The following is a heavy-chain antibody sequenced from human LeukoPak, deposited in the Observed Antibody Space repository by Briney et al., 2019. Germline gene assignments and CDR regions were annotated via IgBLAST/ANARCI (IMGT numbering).Heavy chain of an antibody. CDR3: ARGGLGITIFGVVTLMSYMDV. CDR2: IKQDGSEK. Sequence: GGSLRLSCAASGFTFSSYWMSWVRQAPGKGLEWVANIKQDGSEKYYVDSVKGRFTISRDNAKNSLYLQMNSLRAEDTAVYYCARGGLGITIFGVVTLMSYMDVWGKGTTVTVSS. D-gene: IGHD3-3*01. V-gene: IGHV3-7*01. CDR1: GFTFSSYW. J-gene: IGHJ6*03.